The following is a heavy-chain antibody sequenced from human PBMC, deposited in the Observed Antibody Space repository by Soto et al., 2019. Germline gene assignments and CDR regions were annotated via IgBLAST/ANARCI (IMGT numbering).Heavy chain of an antibody. D-gene: IGHD3-3*01. CDR2: INHSGST. J-gene: IGHJ5*02. V-gene: IGHV4-34*01. Sequence: SETLSLTCAVYGGSFSGYYWSRIRQPPGKGLEWIGEINHSGSTNYNPSLKSRVTISVDTSKNQFSLKLSSVTAADTAVYYCARGSSGSPYYDFWSGRSTSWFDPWGQGTLVTVSS. CDR3: ARGSSGSPYYDFWSGRSTSWFDP. CDR1: GGSFSGYY.